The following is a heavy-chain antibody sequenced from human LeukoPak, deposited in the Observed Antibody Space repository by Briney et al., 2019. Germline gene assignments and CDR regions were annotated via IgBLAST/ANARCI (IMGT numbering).Heavy chain of an antibody. J-gene: IGHJ4*02. CDR1: GGSLSSGGYY. Sequence: SESLSLTCTLSGGSLSSGGYYCSWIRQHPGSGLEWIGYIYYSDSTYYNSSLKSRVTITVETSKNNFYLKVSSVTAAETAVYYCARDCPRGYEDYWGQGTLVTVSS. D-gene: IGHD5-18*01. V-gene: IGHV4-31*03. CDR2: IYYSDST. CDR3: ARDCPRGYEDY.